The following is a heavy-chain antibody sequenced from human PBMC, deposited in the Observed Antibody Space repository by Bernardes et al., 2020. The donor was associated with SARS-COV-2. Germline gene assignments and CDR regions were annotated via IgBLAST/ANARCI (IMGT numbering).Heavy chain of an antibody. J-gene: IGHJ4*02. CDR1: GFTFSSYS. CDR3: ARDENRPDY. Sequence: GGSLRLSCAASGFTFSSYSMNWVRQAPGKGLEWVSYISSSSSTRYYADSVKGRFTISRDNAKNSVYLQMNSLRAEDTAMYYCARDENRPDYWGQGTLVTVSS. CDR2: ISSSSSTR. V-gene: IGHV3-48*01.